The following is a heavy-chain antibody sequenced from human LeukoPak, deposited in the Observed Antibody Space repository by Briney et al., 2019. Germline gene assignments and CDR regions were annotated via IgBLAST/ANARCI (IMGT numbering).Heavy chain of an antibody. D-gene: IGHD3-10*01. CDR2: ISSSGSTI. V-gene: IGHV3-11*01. J-gene: IGHJ3*02. CDR3: ARWFGELSDAFDI. Sequence: GGSLRLSCAASGFTFSDYYMSRIRQAPGKGLEWVSYISSSGSTIYYADSVKGRFTISRDNAKNSLYLQMNSLRAEDTAVYYCARWFGELSDAFDIWGQGTMVTVSS. CDR1: GFTFSDYY.